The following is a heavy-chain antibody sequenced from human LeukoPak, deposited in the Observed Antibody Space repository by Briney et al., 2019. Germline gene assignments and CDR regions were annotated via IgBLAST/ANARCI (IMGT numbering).Heavy chain of an antibody. D-gene: IGHD3-9*01. CDR3: ARSEAAYYDILTGWSDFDY. J-gene: IGHJ4*02. V-gene: IGHV4-59*01. CDR2: IYYSGST. CDR1: GGSISSYY. Sequence: SETLSLTCTVSGGSISSYYWSWIRQPPGKGLEWIGYIYYSGSTNYNPSLKSRVTISVDTSKNQFSLKLSSVTAADTAVYYCARSEAAYYDILTGWSDFDYWGQGTLVTVSS.